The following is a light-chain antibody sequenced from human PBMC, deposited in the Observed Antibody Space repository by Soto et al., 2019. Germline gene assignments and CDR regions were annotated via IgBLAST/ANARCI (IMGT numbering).Light chain of an antibody. CDR1: QSFSSN. CDR2: GAS. CDR3: HQYHSWTPWT. Sequence: DIVMTQSPATLSVSQGERATLACRASQSFSSNLAWYQQKPGQAPRLLIYGASTRDTGIPARFSGSGSGTEFTLTISSLHSEDFADYYCHQYHSWTPWTFGQGTKVEIK. V-gene: IGKV3-15*01. J-gene: IGKJ1*01.